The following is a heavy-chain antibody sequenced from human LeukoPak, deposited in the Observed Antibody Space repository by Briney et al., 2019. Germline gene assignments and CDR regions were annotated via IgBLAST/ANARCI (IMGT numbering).Heavy chain of an antibody. CDR2: IYYSGST. CDR1: GGSISSSNYY. V-gene: IGHV4-39*01. J-gene: IGHJ4*02. CDR3: ARREVGFDY. Sequence: SETLSLTCTVSGGSISSSNYYWGWIRQPPGKGLEWIGNIYYSGSTYYNPSLKSRVTISVETSKNQFSLKLSSVTAADTAVYYCARREVGFDYWGQGTLVTVS. D-gene: IGHD1-26*01.